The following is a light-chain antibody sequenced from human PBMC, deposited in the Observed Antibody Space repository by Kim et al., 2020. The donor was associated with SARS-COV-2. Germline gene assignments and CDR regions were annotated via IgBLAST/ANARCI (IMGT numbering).Light chain of an antibody. CDR1: QSVRTN. CDR2: GAS. Sequence: EIVMTQSPATLSVSPGEAVTLSCRASQSVRTNLAWYQQKPGHAPRLLIYGASTRATGIPARFSGSGSGTEFTLTISSLQSEDVAIYHCHQYNDWWTFGQGTKVDIK. CDR3: HQYNDWWT. V-gene: IGKV3-15*01. J-gene: IGKJ1*01.